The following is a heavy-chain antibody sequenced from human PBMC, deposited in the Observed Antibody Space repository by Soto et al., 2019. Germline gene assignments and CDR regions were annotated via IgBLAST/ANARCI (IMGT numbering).Heavy chain of an antibody. CDR2: ISGSSGYT. CDR3: ASDRGGYGPPDV. D-gene: IGHD1-1*01. J-gene: IGHJ6*02. V-gene: IGHV3-11*06. CDR1: GFSFSDSY. Sequence: QVQLVESGGGLVKPGGSLRLSCAASGFSFSDSYMSWVRQAPGKGLEGVAYISGSSGYTGYADSMKGRFSNSRANAKNSLYLQMNSLRVEDTAVYYRASDRGGYGPPDVWGQGTTVTVSS.